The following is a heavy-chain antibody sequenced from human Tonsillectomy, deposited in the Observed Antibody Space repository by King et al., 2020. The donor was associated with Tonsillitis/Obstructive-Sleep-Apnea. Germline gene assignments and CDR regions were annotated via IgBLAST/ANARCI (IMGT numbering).Heavy chain of an antibody. D-gene: IGHD2-2*01. CDR1: GGSFSGYY. J-gene: IGHJ5*02. CDR3: ATPGSRYCSSTSCSNWFDP. V-gene: IGHV4-34*01. CDR2: INHSGST. Sequence: VQLQQWGAGLLKPSETLSLTCAVYGGSFSGYYWSWIRQPPGKGLEWIGEINHSGSTNYNPSIKSRVTISVDTSKNQFSLKLSSVTAADTAVYYCATPGSRYCSSTSCSNWFDPWGQGTLVTVSS.